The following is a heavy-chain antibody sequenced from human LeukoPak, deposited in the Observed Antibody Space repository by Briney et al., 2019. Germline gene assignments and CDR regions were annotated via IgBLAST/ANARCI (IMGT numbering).Heavy chain of an antibody. CDR1: GFTFSDYY. V-gene: IGHV3-11*04. J-gene: IGHJ4*01. Sequence: GGSLRLSCAASGFTFSDYYMSWIRQAPGKGLEWVSYISSSGSTIYYADSVKGRFTISRDNAKNTVYLQMNSLRAEDTALYYCARGSPDYWALSYWGHGTLVTVSS. D-gene: IGHD3/OR15-3a*01. CDR3: ARGSPDYWALSY. CDR2: ISSSGSTI.